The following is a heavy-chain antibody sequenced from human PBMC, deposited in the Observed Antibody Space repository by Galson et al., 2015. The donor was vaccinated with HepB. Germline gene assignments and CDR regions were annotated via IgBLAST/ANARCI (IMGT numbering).Heavy chain of an antibody. CDR2: ISGSGGST. V-gene: IGHV3-23*01. CDR3: AKRGMEALLHLGGVEYYFDY. D-gene: IGHD2-15*01. Sequence: SLRLSCAASGFTFSSYAMSWVRQAPGKGLEWVSAISGSGGSTYYADSVKGRFTISRDNSKNTLYLQMNSLRAEDTAVYYCAKRGMEALLHLGGVEYYFDYWGQGTLVTVSS. CDR1: GFTFSSYA. J-gene: IGHJ4*02.